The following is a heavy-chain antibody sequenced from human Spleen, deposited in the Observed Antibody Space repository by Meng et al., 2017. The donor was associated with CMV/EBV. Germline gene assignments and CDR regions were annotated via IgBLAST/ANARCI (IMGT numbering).Heavy chain of an antibody. CDR3: ARGNFGVIIIPYYSYAMDV. D-gene: IGHD3-3*02. J-gene: IGHJ6*02. CDR1: GGSISSSSYY. V-gene: IGHV4-39*07. Sequence: SETLSLTCTVSGGSISSSSYYWGWIRQPPGKGLEWIGSIYYSGSTYYNPSLKSRVTISVDTSKNQFSLRLSSVTAADTAVYYCARGNFGVIIIPYYSYAMDVWGQGTTVTVPS. CDR2: IYYSGST.